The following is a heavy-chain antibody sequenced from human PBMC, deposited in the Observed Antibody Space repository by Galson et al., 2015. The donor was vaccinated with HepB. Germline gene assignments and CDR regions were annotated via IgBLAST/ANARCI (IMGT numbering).Heavy chain of an antibody. CDR3: ASSRSSWYHHFDY. D-gene: IGHD6-13*01. J-gene: IGHJ4*02. V-gene: IGHV3-20*04. CDR2: INWSGDNT. Sequence: SLRLSCATSGFTFDEFGVSWVRQAPGKGLEWVSGINWSGDNTDYADSVKGRFTISRDNSKNTLYLQMNSLRAEDTAVYYCASSRSSWYHHFDYWGQGTLVTVSS. CDR1: GFTFDEFG.